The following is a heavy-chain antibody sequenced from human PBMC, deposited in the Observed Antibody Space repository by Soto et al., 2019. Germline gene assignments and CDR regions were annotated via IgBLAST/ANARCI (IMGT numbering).Heavy chain of an antibody. D-gene: IGHD1-26*01. J-gene: IGHJ6*02. CDR3: ARTGGSYRGGYYYYGMDV. Sequence: SETLSLTCAVYGGSFSGYYWSWIRQPPGKGLEWIGDINHSGSTYYNPSLKSRVTISVDTSKNQFSLKLSSVTAADTAVYYCARTGGSYRGGYYYYGMDVWGQGTTVTVSS. CDR1: GGSFSGYY. V-gene: IGHV4-34*01. CDR2: INHSGST.